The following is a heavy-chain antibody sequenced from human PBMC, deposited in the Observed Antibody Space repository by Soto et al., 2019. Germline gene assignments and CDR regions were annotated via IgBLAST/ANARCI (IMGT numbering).Heavy chain of an antibody. CDR2: ISGSGGGT. CDR3: AKGPTYYYDSSGYFDY. D-gene: IGHD3-22*01. CDR1: GFTFSRYA. J-gene: IGHJ4*02. Sequence: SLRLSCAASGFTFSRYAMSWVRQAPGKGLEWVSAISGSGGGTYYADSVKGRFTISRDNSKNTLYLQMNSLRAEDTAVYYCAKGPTYYYDSSGYFDYWGQGTLVTVSS. V-gene: IGHV3-23*01.